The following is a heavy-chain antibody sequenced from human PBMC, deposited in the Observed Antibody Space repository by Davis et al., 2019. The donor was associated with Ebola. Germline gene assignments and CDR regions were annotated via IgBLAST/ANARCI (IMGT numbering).Heavy chain of an antibody. V-gene: IGHV4-39*07. CDR1: GGSISSSSYY. D-gene: IGHD1-26*01. CDR3: ARGSGWERYKYFQH. Sequence: PSETLSLTCTVSGGSISSSSYYWGWIRQPPGKGLEWIGSIYYSGSTYYNPSLKSRVTISVDTSKNQFSLKLSSVTAADTAVYYCARGSGWERYKYFQHWGQGTLVTVSS. CDR2: IYYSGST. J-gene: IGHJ1*01.